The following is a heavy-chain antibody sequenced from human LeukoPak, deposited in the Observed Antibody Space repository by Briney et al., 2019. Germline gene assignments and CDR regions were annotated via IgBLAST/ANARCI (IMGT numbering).Heavy chain of an antibody. V-gene: IGHV3-30*03. CDR1: GFIFSSYS. D-gene: IGHD5-18*01. J-gene: IGHJ4*02. Sequence: GGSLKLSCAASGFIFSSYSMNWVRQAPGKGLEWVAVISHDGSKKYYADSVKGRFTISRDNSKNTLYLQMNSLRPEDTAVYFCARANGQLWTTPDYWGQGTLVTISS. CDR2: ISHDGSKK. CDR3: ARANGQLWTTPDY.